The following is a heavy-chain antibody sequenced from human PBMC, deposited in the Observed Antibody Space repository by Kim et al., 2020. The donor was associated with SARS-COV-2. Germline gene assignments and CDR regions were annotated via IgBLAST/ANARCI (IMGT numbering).Heavy chain of an antibody. CDR1: GFTFSSYA. D-gene: IGHD2-21*02. Sequence: GGSLRLSCAASGFTFSSYAMHWVRQAPGKGLEWVAVISYDGSNKYYADSVKGRFTISRDNSKNTLYLQMNSLRAEDTAVYYCARGEGGVTAIVDYYGMDVWGQGTTVTVSS. J-gene: IGHJ6*02. V-gene: IGHV3-30*04. CDR3: ARGEGGVTAIVDYYGMDV. CDR2: ISYDGSNK.